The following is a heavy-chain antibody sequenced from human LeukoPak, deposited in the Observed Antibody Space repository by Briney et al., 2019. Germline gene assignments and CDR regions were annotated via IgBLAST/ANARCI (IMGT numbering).Heavy chain of an antibody. D-gene: IGHD3-22*01. CDR2: IDARDSYN. V-gene: IGHV5-10-1*01. J-gene: IGHJ4*02. Sequence: KVSCKASGGTFSSYAISWVRQMPGKGLEWMGRIDARDSYNNYSPSFQGHVTISADKSTSTAYLQWSSLQASDTAVYYCARSRSGFYYDEGFDYWGQGTLVTVSS. CDR1: GGTFSSYA. CDR3: ARSRSGFYYDEGFDY.